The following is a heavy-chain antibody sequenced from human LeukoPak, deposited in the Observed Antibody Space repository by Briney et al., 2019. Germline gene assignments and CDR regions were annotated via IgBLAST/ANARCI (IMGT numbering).Heavy chain of an antibody. J-gene: IGHJ4*02. D-gene: IGHD3-22*01. CDR1: GFTFSSYA. V-gene: IGHV3-49*04. CDR2: IRSKAYGGTT. CDR3: TTPPAYYDRSPYDF. Sequence: GGSLRLSCAASGFTFSSYAMSWVRQAPGKGLEWVGFIRSKAYGGTTEYAASVKGRFTISRDDSRNTLYLQMNNLKIEDTAVYYCTTPPAYYDRSPYDFWGQGTLVTVSS.